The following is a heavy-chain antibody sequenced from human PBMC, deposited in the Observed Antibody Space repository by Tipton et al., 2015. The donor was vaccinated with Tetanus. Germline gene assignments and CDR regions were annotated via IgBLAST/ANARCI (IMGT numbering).Heavy chain of an antibody. J-gene: IGHJ4*02. CDR3: ARANYDFPKEGPFDS. CDR1: GGSVRSGDYQ. D-gene: IGHD3-3*01. CDR2: ISNSGRT. V-gene: IGHV4-61*08. Sequence: GLVKPSETLSLTCSVSGGSVRSGDYQWNWIRQPPGKGLEWLAYISNSGRTNSNHSLKNRITITQDKSKNQFSLRLTSVTAADTAVYFCARANYDFPKEGPFDSWGPGSLVIVSS.